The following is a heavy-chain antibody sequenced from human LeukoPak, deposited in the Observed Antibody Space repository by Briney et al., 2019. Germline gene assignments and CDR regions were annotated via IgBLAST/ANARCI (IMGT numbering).Heavy chain of an antibody. CDR1: GFTFSSYT. Sequence: PGGSLRLSCAASGFTFSSYTIHWVRQAPGKGLEWVAVISYDGINKYYADSVKGRFTISRDNSKNSLYLQMNSLRDEDTAVYYCARGHLAGARRSDAFDIWGRGTTVTVSS. CDR2: ISYDGINK. V-gene: IGHV3-30-3*01. CDR3: ARGHLAGARRSDAFDI. D-gene: IGHD1-26*01. J-gene: IGHJ3*02.